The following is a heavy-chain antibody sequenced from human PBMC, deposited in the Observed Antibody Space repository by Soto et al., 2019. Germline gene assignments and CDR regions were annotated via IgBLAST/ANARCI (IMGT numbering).Heavy chain of an antibody. CDR2: IWYDGSNK. CDR1: GFTFSSYG. Sequence: GGSLRLSCAASGFTFSSYGMHWVRQAPGKGLEWVAVIWYDGSNKYYADSVKGRFTISRDNSKNTRYLQMNSLRAEDTAVYYCAREGGEDDSSGYYYGFDYWGQGTLVTVSS. D-gene: IGHD3-22*01. CDR3: AREGGEDDSSGYYYGFDY. V-gene: IGHV3-33*01. J-gene: IGHJ4*02.